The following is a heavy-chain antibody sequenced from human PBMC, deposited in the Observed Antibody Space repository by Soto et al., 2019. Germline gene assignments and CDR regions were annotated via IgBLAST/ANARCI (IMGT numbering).Heavy chain of an antibody. CDR2: IIPLFGTA. CDR1: GGTFSSYA. D-gene: IGHD3-22*01. J-gene: IGHJ1*01. CDR3: ARSYYYDSSGYHEYFQH. Sequence: QVQLVQSGAEVKKPGSSVKVSCKASGGTFSSYAISWVRQAPGQGLEWMGGIIPLFGTANYAQKFQGRVTITADESTSTAYMELSSLRSEDTAVYYCARSYYYDSSGYHEYFQHWGQGTLVTVSS. V-gene: IGHV1-69*01.